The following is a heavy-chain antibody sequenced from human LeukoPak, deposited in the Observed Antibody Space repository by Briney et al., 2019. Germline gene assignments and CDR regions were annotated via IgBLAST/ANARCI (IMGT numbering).Heavy chain of an antibody. Sequence: NPGGSHRLSCVASGFTFTNAWMTWVRQTPGKRLEWVGRVKSKGDGGSIDYAAPVRSRFTISRDDSNNTLYLQMDSVKTEDTAVYFCATGRLDYWGLGTLVTVSS. CDR1: GFTFTNAW. J-gene: IGHJ4*02. CDR3: ATGRLDY. CDR2: VKSKGDGGSI. V-gene: IGHV3-15*01. D-gene: IGHD2-21*02.